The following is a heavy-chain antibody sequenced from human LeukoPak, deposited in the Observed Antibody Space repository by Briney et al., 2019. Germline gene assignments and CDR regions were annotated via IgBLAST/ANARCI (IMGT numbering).Heavy chain of an antibody. V-gene: IGHV3-23*01. Sequence: GGSLRLSCAASGFTFSSYAMSWVRQAPGKGLEWVSAISGSGSSTYYADSVKGRFTISRDNSKNTLYLQMNSLRAEDTAVYYCATYDSSGYYYRHDYWGQGTLVTVSS. D-gene: IGHD3-22*01. CDR1: GFTFSSYA. CDR2: ISGSGSST. CDR3: ATYDSSGYYYRHDY. J-gene: IGHJ4*02.